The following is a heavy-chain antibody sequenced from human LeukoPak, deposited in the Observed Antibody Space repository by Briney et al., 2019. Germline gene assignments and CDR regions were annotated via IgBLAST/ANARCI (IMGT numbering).Heavy chain of an antibody. CDR3: AKSNWDRVYNWFDP. J-gene: IGHJ5*02. V-gene: IGHV3-23*01. CDR1: GFSFSNYA. D-gene: IGHD7-27*01. Sequence: GGSLRLSCAASGFSFSNYAMGWVRQAPGKGLEWVSRVSGSGRSTYYADSVKGRFTISRDNSTNTVYLQMSSLRAEDTAVYYCAKSNWDRVYNWFDPWGQGKLVTVSS. CDR2: VSGSGRST.